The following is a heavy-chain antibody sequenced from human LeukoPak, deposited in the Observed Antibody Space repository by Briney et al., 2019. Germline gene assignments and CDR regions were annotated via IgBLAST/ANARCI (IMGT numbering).Heavy chain of an antibody. CDR3: ARAREAGSSLFDY. V-gene: IGHV1-69*13. CDR2: IIPIFGTA. D-gene: IGHD6-13*01. Sequence: SVKVSCKASGYAFTSYDINWVRQAPGQGLEWMGGIIPIFGTANYAQKFQGRVTITADESTSTAYMELSSLRSEDTAVYYCARAREAGSSLFDYWGQGTLVTVSS. CDR1: GYAFTSYD. J-gene: IGHJ4*02.